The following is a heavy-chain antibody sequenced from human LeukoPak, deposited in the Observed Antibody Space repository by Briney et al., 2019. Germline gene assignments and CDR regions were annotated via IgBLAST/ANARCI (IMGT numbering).Heavy chain of an antibody. V-gene: IGHV3-30-3*01. CDR2: ISYDGSNK. CDR1: GFTFSSYA. CDR3: AKEGSSYYYDSSGYYPYFDY. J-gene: IGHJ4*02. D-gene: IGHD3-22*01. Sequence: PGRSLRLSCAASGFTFSSYAMHWVRQAPGKGLEWVAVISYDGSNKYYADSVKGRFTISRDNSKNTLYLQMNSLRAEDTAVYYCAKEGSSYYYDSSGYYPYFDYWGQGTLVTVSS.